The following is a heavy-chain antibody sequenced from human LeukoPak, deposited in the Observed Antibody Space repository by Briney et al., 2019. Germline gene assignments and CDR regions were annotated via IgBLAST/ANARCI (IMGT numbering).Heavy chain of an antibody. J-gene: IGHJ5*02. Sequence: PGGSLRLSCAASGFTFDDYAMHWVRQAPGKGLEWVSGISWNSGSIGYADSVKGRFTISRDNAKNSLYLQMNSLRAEDTALYYCAKASFRSSGKPPFDPWGQGTLVTVSS. CDR3: AKASFRSSGKPPFDP. V-gene: IGHV3-9*01. D-gene: IGHD3-10*01. CDR1: GFTFDDYA. CDR2: ISWNSGSI.